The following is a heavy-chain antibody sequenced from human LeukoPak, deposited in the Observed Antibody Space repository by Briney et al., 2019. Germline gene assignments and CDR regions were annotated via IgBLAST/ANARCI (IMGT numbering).Heavy chain of an antibody. D-gene: IGHD3-10*01. J-gene: IGHJ3*02. Sequence: SVKVSCKASGGTFSSYAISWVRQAPGQGLEWMGGIIPIFGTANYAQKFQGRVTISADRSTSTAYMEVSSLKSEDTAVYYCATKNFGDLYRHDDPFNMWGQGTTVTVSS. CDR2: IIPIFGTA. CDR1: GGTFSSYA. V-gene: IGHV1-69*06. CDR3: ATKNFGDLYRHDDPFNM.